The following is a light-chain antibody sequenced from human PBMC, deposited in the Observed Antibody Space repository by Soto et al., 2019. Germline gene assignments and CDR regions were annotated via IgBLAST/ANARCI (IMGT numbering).Light chain of an antibody. CDR1: QSVLYSSNNKNF. J-gene: IGKJ1*01. V-gene: IGKV4-1*01. Sequence: DIVMTQSPDSLAVSLGERATIICKSSQSVLYSSNNKNFLAWYQQKPGQPPKLLIYCASTRESGVPDRFSGGGSGTDFTLTISSLQAEDVAVYYCQQYYSTPWTFGQGTKVEIK. CDR2: CAS. CDR3: QQYYSTPWT.